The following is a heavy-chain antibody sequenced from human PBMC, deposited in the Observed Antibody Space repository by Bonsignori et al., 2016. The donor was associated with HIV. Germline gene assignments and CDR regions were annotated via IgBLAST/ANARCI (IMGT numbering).Heavy chain of an antibody. V-gene: IGHV3-21*01. CDR3: ARSRSRWINPNWFDP. J-gene: IGHJ5*01. D-gene: IGHD6-13*01. CDR1: GFNFGNYS. Sequence: EVQLVQSGGGLVKPGGSLRLSCAASGFNFGNYSMNWVRRAPGKGLEWISYISSSSRYIYYADSVKGRFTISTDNAKTSLYLQMNSLRAEDTAVYYCARSRSRWINPNWFDPWGQG. CDR2: ISSSSRYI.